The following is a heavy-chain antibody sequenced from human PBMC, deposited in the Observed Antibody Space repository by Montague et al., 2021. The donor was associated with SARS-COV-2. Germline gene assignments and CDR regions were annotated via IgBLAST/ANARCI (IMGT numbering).Heavy chain of an antibody. CDR1: GDSISKSYYY. CDR3: ARRVNSGSYCDS. J-gene: IGHJ4*02. CDR2: VYYSGAT. D-gene: IGHD1-26*01. Sequence: SETLSLTCNVSGDSISKSYYYWGWIRQPPGKGLEWIGNVYYSGATYYNAALKSRLTISVDTPKNQFSLKLNSVTAADTAVYYCARRVNSGSYCDSWGQGT. V-gene: IGHV4-39*01.